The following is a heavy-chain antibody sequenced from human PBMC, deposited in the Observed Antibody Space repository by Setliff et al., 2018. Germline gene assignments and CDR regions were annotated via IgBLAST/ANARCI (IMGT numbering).Heavy chain of an antibody. CDR3: ARGRGGYSYGYFHY. CDR1: GGSISSYY. J-gene: IGHJ4*02. CDR2: IYTSGST. Sequence: SETLSLTCTVSGGSISSYYWSWIRQPAGKGLEWIGHIYTSGSTNYNPSLKSRVTMSVDTSKNQFSLKLSSVTAADTAVYYCARGRGGYSYGYFHYWGQGTLVTVSS. V-gene: IGHV4-4*07. D-gene: IGHD5-18*01.